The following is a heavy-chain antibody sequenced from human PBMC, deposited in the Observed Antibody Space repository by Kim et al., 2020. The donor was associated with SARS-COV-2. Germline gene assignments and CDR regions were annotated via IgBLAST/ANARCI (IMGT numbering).Heavy chain of an antibody. CDR1: GYTFTSYG. D-gene: IGHD3-9*01. V-gene: IGHV1-18*01. CDR3: ARADYDILTGYVPAGY. Sequence: ASVKVSCKASGYTFTSYGISWVRQAPGQGLEWMGWISAYNGNTNYAQKLQGRVTMTTDTSTSTAYMERRSLRSDDTAVYYCARADYDILTGYVPAGYWGQGTLVTVSS. CDR2: ISAYNGNT. J-gene: IGHJ4*02.